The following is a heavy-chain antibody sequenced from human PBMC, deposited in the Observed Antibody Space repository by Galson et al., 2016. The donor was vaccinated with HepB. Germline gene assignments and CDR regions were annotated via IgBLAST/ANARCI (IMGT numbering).Heavy chain of an antibody. J-gene: IGHJ4*02. V-gene: IGHV3-72*01. CDR2: TGNKANSYTT. CDR3: ATGATGTTDY. D-gene: IGHD1-1*01. Sequence: SLRLSCAASGSTFSDHYMDWVRQAPGKGLEWVGRTGNKANSYTTEYAASVKGRFTISRDDSKNSLYLQMNSLETEDTAVYYCATGATGTTDYWGQGTLVTVSS. CDR1: GSTFSDHY.